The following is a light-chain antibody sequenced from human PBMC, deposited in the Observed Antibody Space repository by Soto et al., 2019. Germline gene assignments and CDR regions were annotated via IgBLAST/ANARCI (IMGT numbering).Light chain of an antibody. CDR3: GADHGTGSNFVYV. V-gene: IGLV9-49*03. Sequence: QLVLTQPPSTSASLGASVTLTCTLSSGDSNYKVDWYQQRPGKGPRFVVRVGPSGIVGSKGDGIPDRFSVLGSGLNRYLTIKNIQQEDESDYYCGADHGTGSNFVYVFGTGTKLTVL. CDR1: SGDSNYK. CDR2: VGPSGIVG. J-gene: IGLJ1*01.